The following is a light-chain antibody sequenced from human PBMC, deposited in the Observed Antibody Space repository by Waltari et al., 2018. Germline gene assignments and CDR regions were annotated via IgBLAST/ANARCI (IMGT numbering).Light chain of an antibody. V-gene: IGKV1-33*01. CDR2: DAS. CDR3: QQYETDPT. J-gene: IGKJ4*01. Sequence: DIQMTQSPSSLSASIGDRVTITCRASQDISNYCHWYHVKPGKAPKLLIYDASYLETGVPSRFSGSRSGTDFSFSISSLQPEDVGTYYCQQYETDPTLGGWTTVDIK. CDR1: QDISNY.